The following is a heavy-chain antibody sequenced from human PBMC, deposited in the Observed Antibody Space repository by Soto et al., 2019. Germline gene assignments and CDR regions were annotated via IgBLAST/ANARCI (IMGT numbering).Heavy chain of an antibody. J-gene: IGHJ3*02. CDR2: ISGTGGNT. CDR1: GFTFSSYA. D-gene: IGHD3-9*01. V-gene: IGHV3-23*01. CDR3: GKGADVLTDHVVFDI. Sequence: EVQLLESGGGLVQPGGARRLSCAVSGFTFSSYAMSWVRQAPGKGLEWVSSISGTGGNTYSADSVKGRFTISRDNSKNTLYLQMNSLRADDTAVYYCGKGADVLTDHVVFDIWGQGTMVTVSS.